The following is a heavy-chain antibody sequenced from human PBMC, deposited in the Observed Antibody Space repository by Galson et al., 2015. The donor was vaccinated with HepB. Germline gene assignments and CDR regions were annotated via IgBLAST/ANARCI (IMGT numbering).Heavy chain of an antibody. Sequence: SVKVSCKASGYTFTDYYMHWVRQAPGQGLEWMGRISPNSGDTNYAQKFQGRVTMTGDTSISTAYLEVSRLRSDDTAMYYCARVLSGEPGPVYWGQGTLVTVSS. CDR2: ISPNSGDT. CDR1: GYTFTDYY. D-gene: IGHD7-27*01. CDR3: ARVLSGEPGPVY. J-gene: IGHJ4*02. V-gene: IGHV1-2*06.